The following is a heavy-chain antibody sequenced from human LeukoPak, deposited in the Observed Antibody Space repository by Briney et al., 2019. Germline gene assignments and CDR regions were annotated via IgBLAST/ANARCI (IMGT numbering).Heavy chain of an antibody. J-gene: IGHJ4*02. Sequence: SETLSLTCTVSGGSISSYYWSWIRQPPGKGLEWIGYIYYSGSTNYNPSLKSRVTISVDTSKNQFSLKLSSVTAADTAVYYCARSSWIPPKYFDYWGQGTLVTVSS. V-gene: IGHV4-59*12. CDR3: ARSSWIPPKYFDY. CDR1: GGSISSYY. D-gene: IGHD5-18*01. CDR2: IYYSGST.